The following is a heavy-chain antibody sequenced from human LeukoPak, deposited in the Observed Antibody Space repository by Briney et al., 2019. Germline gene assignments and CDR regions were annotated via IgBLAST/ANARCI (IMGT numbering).Heavy chain of an antibody. Sequence: GGSLRLSCIASGFTFGVDGMSWFRQAPGKGLEWVAFIRSKSYGGTSEYAASVRGRFTVSRDDSKSIAYLQMNSLRAEDTAVYYCARDMGSSWYFVYWGQGTLVTVSS. J-gene: IGHJ4*02. CDR2: IRSKSYGGTS. CDR3: ARDMGSSWYFVY. D-gene: IGHD6-13*01. V-gene: IGHV3-49*03. CDR1: GFTFGVDG.